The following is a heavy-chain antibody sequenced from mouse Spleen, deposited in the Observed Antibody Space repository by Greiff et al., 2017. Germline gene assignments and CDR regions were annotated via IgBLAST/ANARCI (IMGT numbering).Heavy chain of an antibody. Sequence: EVQLQQSGPELVKPGASVKLPCKASGYTFTDYNMDWVKQSHGNSLEWIGDINPNSGGTIYNQKFKGKATFTGDKSSSTAYMERRSLTSEDTAGYYCARGVCKDDDGYWYFGGWGGGTTGTVSS. V-gene: IGHV1-18*01. D-gene: IGHD2-4*01. J-gene: IGHJ1*02. CDR2: INPNSGGT. CDR3: ARGVCKDDDGYWYFGG. CDR1: GYTFTDYN.